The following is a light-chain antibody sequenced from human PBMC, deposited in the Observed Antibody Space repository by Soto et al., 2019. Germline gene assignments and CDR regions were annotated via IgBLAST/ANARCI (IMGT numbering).Light chain of an antibody. Sequence: EIVLTQSPGTLSLSPGERATLSCRASQSVSSSYLAWYQQKPGQAPRLLIYGASSRATGIPDRFSGSGSGTEFTLTITSLQSEDFAVYFCQQYNNLPPDTFGQGTKLEIK. CDR3: QQYNNLPPDT. J-gene: IGKJ2*01. CDR2: GAS. CDR1: QSVSSSY. V-gene: IGKV3-20*01.